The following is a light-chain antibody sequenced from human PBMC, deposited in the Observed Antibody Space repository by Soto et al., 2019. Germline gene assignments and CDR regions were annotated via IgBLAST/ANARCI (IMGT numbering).Light chain of an antibody. CDR2: SYN. CDR3: AAWDDSLNGVL. Sequence: QSVLTQSPPASGTLGQRVTISCSGSSSNIGTTTVNWYQQLPGTAPKLLIYSYNQRPSGVPDRFSGSKSGTSASLAISGLQSEDEADYYCAAWDDSLNGVLFGGGTKLTVL. V-gene: IGLV1-44*01. CDR1: SSNIGTTT. J-gene: IGLJ2*01.